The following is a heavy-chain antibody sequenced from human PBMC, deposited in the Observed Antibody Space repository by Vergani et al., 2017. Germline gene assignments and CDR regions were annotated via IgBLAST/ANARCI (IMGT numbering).Heavy chain of an antibody. Sequence: QVQLQESGPGLVKPSETLSLTCTVSGGSISSYYWSWIRQPPGKGLEWIGYIYYSGSTNYNPSLESRVTISVDTSKNQFSLKLSSVTAADTAVYYCARVDGEDGMDVWGQGTTVTVSS. D-gene: IGHD2-2*03. CDR2: IYYSGST. V-gene: IGHV4-59*01. CDR1: GGSISSYY. J-gene: IGHJ6*02. CDR3: ARVDGEDGMDV.